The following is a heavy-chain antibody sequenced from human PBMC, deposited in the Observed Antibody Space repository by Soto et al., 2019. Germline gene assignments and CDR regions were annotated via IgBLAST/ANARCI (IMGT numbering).Heavy chain of an antibody. D-gene: IGHD3-10*01. CDR3: AAELGFGKLSVV. J-gene: IGHJ6*02. V-gene: IGHV1-69*01. Sequence: QVQVVQSGVEGRRPGSSVKVSCKASGDTFKTCVISWVRQAPGQGLEWMGGIIPLFGTTDFAQRFQGRLTITTDESTTTAYMELSRLRSEDTATYYFAAELGFGKLSVVWGQGTTVIVSS. CDR2: IIPLFGTT. CDR1: GDTFKTCV.